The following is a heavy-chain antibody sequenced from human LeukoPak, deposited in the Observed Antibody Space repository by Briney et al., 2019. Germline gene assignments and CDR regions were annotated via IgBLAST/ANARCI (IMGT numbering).Heavy chain of an antibody. D-gene: IGHD3-22*01. Sequence: ASVKVSCKSSGYTFTSYGISWVRQAPGQGLEWMGWISAYNGNTNYAQKLQGRVTMTTDTSTSTAYMELRSLRSDDTAVYYCARVHYYDSSGTNWGQGTLVTVSS. J-gene: IGHJ4*02. CDR1: GYTFTSYG. V-gene: IGHV1-18*01. CDR2: ISAYNGNT. CDR3: ARVHYYDSSGTN.